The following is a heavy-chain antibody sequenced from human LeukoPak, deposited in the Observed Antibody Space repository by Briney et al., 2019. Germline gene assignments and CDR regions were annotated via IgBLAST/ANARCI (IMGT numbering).Heavy chain of an antibody. CDR3: ARHSGSGWQALGY. D-gene: IGHD6-19*01. Sequence: ASVKVSCKASGYTFSNYGISWVRQAPGPGLEWMGWTSYNGNTNYAQKFQDRVTMTTDTSTTTAYMELRSLESDDTAVYYCARHSGSGWQALGYWGQGTLVTVSS. V-gene: IGHV1-18*04. CDR1: GYTFSNYG. CDR2: TSYNGNT. J-gene: IGHJ4*02.